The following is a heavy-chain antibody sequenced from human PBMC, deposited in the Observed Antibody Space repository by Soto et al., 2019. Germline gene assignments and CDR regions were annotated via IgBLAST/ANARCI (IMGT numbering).Heavy chain of an antibody. CDR1: GFTFGDYA. Sequence: PGGSLRLSCTASGFTFGDYAMSWFRQAPGKGLEWVGFIRSKAYGGTTEYAASVKGRSTISRDDSKSIAYLQMNSLKTEDTAVYYCTRVLRYCSGGSCYAWRYFDYWGQGTLVTVSS. D-gene: IGHD2-15*01. CDR3: TRVLRYCSGGSCYAWRYFDY. J-gene: IGHJ4*02. V-gene: IGHV3-49*03. CDR2: IRSKAYGGTT.